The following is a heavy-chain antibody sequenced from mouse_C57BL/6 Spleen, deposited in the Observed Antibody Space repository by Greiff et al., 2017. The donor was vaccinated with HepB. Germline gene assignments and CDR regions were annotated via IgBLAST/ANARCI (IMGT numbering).Heavy chain of an antibody. V-gene: IGHV5-17*01. D-gene: IGHD1-1*01. CDR3: ARPYGSSSAWFAC. CDR2: ISSGSSTI. Sequence: EVKLVESGGGLVKPGGSLKLSCAASGFTFSDYGMHWVRQAPEKGLEWVAYISSGSSTIYYADTVKGRFTISRDNAKNTLFLQMTSLRSEDTAMYYCARPYGSSSAWFACWGQGTLVTVSA. CDR1: GFTFSDYG. J-gene: IGHJ3*01.